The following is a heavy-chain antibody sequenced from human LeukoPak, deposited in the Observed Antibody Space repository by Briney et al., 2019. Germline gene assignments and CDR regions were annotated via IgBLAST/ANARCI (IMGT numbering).Heavy chain of an antibody. D-gene: IGHD1-26*01. CDR3: ARHTHIVGATWAFDY. Sequence: GASLQISCKGSGSSFTSYWIGWVRQLPGKGLEWMGIIYPGDSDTRCSPSFQGQVTISADKSISTAYLQWSSLKASDTAMYYCARHTHIVGATWAFDYWGQGTLVTVSS. J-gene: IGHJ4*02. V-gene: IGHV5-51*01. CDR2: IYPGDSDT. CDR1: GSSFTSYW.